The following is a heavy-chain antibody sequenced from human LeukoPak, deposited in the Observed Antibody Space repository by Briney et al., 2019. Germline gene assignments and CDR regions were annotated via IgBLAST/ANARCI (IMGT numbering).Heavy chain of an antibody. CDR1: GGSISSSTYY. V-gene: IGHV4-39*07. Sequence: SETLSLTCTVSGGSISSSTYYWGWIRQPPGKGLEWIGSLYYRGSTYYNPSLKSRVTISVDTSKNQFSLKLSSVTAADTAVYYCARGMNRLPKAFDIWGQGTMVTVSS. CDR2: LYYRGST. D-gene: IGHD4-11*01. CDR3: ARGMNRLPKAFDI. J-gene: IGHJ3*02.